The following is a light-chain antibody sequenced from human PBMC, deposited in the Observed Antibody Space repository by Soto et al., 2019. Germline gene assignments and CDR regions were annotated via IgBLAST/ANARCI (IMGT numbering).Light chain of an antibody. J-gene: IGKJ1*01. CDR3: QQYDNYRGT. V-gene: IGKV1-5*03. Sequence: DIQMTQSPSTLSASVGDRVTITCRASQSISSWLAWYQQKPRKAPKLLIYEASTLESGVPSRFSGRGSGTEFTLTISSLQPDDFATYYCQQYDNYRGTFGQGTKV. CDR2: EAS. CDR1: QSISSW.